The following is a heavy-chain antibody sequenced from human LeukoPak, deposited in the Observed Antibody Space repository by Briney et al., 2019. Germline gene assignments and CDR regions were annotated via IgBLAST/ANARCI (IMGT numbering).Heavy chain of an antibody. Sequence: GGSLRLSCAASGFTFSSYWMSWVRQAPGKGLERVANIKQDGSEKYYVDSVKGRFTISRDNAKNSLYLQMNSLRAEDTAVYYCASLSYSSGWYGGGYYYGMDVWGQGTTVTVSS. CDR1: GFTFSSYW. CDR2: IKQDGSEK. CDR3: ASLSYSSGWYGGGYYYGMDV. J-gene: IGHJ6*02. D-gene: IGHD6-19*01. V-gene: IGHV3-7*01.